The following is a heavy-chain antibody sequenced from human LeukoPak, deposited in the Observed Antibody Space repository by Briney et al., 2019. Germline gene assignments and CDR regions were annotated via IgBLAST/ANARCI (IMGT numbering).Heavy chain of an antibody. CDR3: ARDFHDRYDY. CDR2: ISYDGSNK. CDR1: GFTFSSYA. Sequence: GGSLRLSCAASGFTFSSYAMLWVRQAPGKGLEWVAVISYDGSNKYYADSVKGRFTISRDNSENTLYLQMNSLRAEDTAVYYCARDFHDRYDYWGQGTLVTVSS. V-gene: IGHV3-30*04. J-gene: IGHJ4*02. D-gene: IGHD3-3*01.